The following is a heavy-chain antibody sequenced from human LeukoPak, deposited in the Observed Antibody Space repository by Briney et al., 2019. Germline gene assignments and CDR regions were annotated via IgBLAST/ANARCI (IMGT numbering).Heavy chain of an antibody. D-gene: IGHD5-18*01. CDR2: INHSGST. CDR1: GGSFSGYY. J-gene: IGHJ4*02. CDR3: ARSVIQLWPYDFDY. Sequence: SETLSLTCAVYGGSFSGYYWSWIRQPPGKGLEWIGEINHSGSTNYNPSLKSRVTISVDTSKNQFSLKLSSVTAADTAVYYCARSVIQLWPYDFDYWGQGTLVTVSS. V-gene: IGHV4-34*01.